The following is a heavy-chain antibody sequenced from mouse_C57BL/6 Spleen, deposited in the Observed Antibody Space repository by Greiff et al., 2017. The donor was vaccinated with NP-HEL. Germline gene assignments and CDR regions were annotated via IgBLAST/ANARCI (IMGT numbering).Heavy chain of an antibody. CDR2: IRSKSSNNAT. CDR3: VRDHSGRRDWLAY. J-gene: IGHJ3*01. D-gene: IGHD3-1*01. V-gene: IGHV10-3*01. CDR1: GFTFNTCA. Sequence: EVKLVESGGGLVQPKGSLTLSCAASGFTFNTCAMHWVRRAPGGGMEWGARIRSKSSNNATYYSDSMKDRFTISRDDSQRMLSLHMKDLNTEDRAMYYCVRDHSGRRDWLAYWGQGTPVTVSA.